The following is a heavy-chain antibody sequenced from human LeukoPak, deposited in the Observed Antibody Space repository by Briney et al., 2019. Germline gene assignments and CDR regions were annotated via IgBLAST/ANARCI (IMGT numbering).Heavy chain of an antibody. CDR3: ARSVEGYCSGGSCYSYYYYMDV. J-gene: IGHJ6*03. D-gene: IGHD2-15*01. V-gene: IGHV4-34*01. CDR2: INHSGST. Sequence: SETLSLTCAVYGESFSDYYWSWIRQPPGKGLEWIGEINHSGSTNYSPSLKSRVTISVNMSKNQFSLKLTSVTAADTAVYYCARSVEGYCSGGSCYSYYYYMDVWGKGTTVTVSS. CDR1: GESFSDYY.